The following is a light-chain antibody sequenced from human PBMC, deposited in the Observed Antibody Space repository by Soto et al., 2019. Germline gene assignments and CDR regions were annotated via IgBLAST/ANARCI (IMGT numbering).Light chain of an antibody. V-gene: IGKV2-28*01. Sequence: DIVMTQSPLSLPVTPGEPASISCRSSQSLLHSNGYNYLDWYQHKPGQSPKMLIYWASFRESGVPDRFSGSGSGTDFTLTISSLQSEDVAVYYCQQYYTNSWSFGQGTKVEIK. CDR1: QSLLHSNGYNY. CDR3: QQYYTNSWS. J-gene: IGKJ1*01. CDR2: WAS.